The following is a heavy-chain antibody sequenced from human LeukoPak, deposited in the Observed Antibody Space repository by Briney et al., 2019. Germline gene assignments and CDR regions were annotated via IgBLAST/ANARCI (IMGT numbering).Heavy chain of an antibody. CDR3: AAHDMLTGYPYFDS. V-gene: IGHV3-7*01. Sequence: GGSLRLSCAASGPRFSRYWMSWVRQAPGKGPEWVANIQQDGSEMYYVDSVKGRFIISRDNAENSVFLQMNLLRVEDTAVYYCAAHDMLTGYPYFDSWGQGTLVTVSS. CDR1: GPRFSRYW. D-gene: IGHD3-9*01. CDR2: IQQDGSEM. J-gene: IGHJ4*02.